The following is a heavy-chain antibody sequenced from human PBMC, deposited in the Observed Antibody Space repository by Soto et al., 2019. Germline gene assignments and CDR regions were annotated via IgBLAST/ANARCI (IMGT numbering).Heavy chain of an antibody. D-gene: IGHD6-13*01. CDR2: ISYDGSNS. J-gene: IGHJ5*02. Sequence: QVQLVESGGGVVQPGRSLRLSCVASRFTFSSYGLHWVRQAPGKGLEWVAVISYDGSNSYYADSVRGRFTISRDTSKNTLYLQMNSLKAEDTAVDYYAKDRAYSSKWPSGPVNHWGQGTLISVSS. CDR1: RFTFSSYG. V-gene: IGHV3-30*18. CDR3: AKDRAYSSKWPSGPVNH.